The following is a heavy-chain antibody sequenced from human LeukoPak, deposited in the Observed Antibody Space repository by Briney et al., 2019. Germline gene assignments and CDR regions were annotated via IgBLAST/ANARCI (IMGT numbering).Heavy chain of an antibody. CDR3: ARDWESSSWYGDYYFDY. V-gene: IGHV1-18*01. Sequence: ASVKVSCKASGYTFTSYTMHWVRQAPGQRLEWMGWISAYNGNTNYAQKLQGRVTMTTDTSTSTAYMELRSLRSDDTAVYYCARDWESSSWYGDYYFDYWGQGTLVTVSS. CDR2: ISAYNGNT. J-gene: IGHJ4*02. D-gene: IGHD6-13*01. CDR1: GYTFTSYT.